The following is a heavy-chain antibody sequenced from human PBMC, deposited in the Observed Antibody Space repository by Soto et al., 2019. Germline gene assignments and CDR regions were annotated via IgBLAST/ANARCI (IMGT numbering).Heavy chain of an antibody. J-gene: IGHJ6*04. D-gene: IGHD3-22*01. Sequence: EVQLVESGGGWVQPGRSLRLSCAASGFTFDDYAMHWVRQVPGKGLQWVSGLSWNGVTIGYAASVKGRFTISRDNAKKSLYRPMNGVRPDDTALYYCAASRAYDSSDYSGFHYGMDVWGLGTTVNVAP. V-gene: IGHV3-9*01. CDR3: AASRAYDSSDYSGFHYGMDV. CDR2: LSWNGVTI. CDR1: GFTFDDYA.